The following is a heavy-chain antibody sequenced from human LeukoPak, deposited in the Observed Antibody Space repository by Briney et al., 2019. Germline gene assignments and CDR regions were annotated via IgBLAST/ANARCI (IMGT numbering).Heavy chain of an antibody. CDR2: INSDGSST. CDR3: ASRIAVAGTGRPNY. D-gene: IGHD6-19*01. J-gene: IGHJ4*02. V-gene: IGHV3-74*01. CDR1: GFTFSSYW. Sequence: TGGSLRHSCAASGFTFSSYWMHWVRQAPGKGLVWVSRINSDGSSTSYADSVKGRFTISRDNAKNTLYLQMNSLRAEDTAVYYCASRIAVAGTGRPNYWGQGTLVTVSS.